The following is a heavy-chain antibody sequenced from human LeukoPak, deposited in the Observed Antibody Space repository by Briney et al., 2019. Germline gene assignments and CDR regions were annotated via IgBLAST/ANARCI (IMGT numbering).Heavy chain of an antibody. J-gene: IGHJ6*03. V-gene: IGHV1-69*13. CDR3: ASVHYYYMDV. Sequence: GASVKVSCKASGGTFSSYAISWVRQAPAQGLEWMGRIIPIFGTANYAQKFQGRVTITADESTSTAYMELSSLRSEDTAVYYCASVHYYYMDVWGKGTTVTVSS. CDR2: IIPIFGTA. CDR1: GGTFSSYA.